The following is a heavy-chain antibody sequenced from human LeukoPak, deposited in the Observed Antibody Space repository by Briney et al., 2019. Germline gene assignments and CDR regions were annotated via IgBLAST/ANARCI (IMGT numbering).Heavy chain of an antibody. CDR1: GGSITTHY. V-gene: IGHV4-59*08. CDR3: ARQDFWSGYPDY. Sequence: SETLSLTCNVSGGSITTHYWSWFRQPPGKGLEWIGYIYYTGSTNYNSALKSRVTVSIDTSKNQFSLKLSSVTAADTAVYYCARQDFWSGYPDYWGQGTLVTVSS. CDR2: IYYTGST. J-gene: IGHJ4*02. D-gene: IGHD3-3*01.